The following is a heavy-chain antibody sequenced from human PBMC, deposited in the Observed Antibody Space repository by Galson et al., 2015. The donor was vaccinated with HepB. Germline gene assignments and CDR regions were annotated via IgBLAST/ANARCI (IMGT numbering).Heavy chain of an antibody. J-gene: IGHJ6*02. CDR2: INPNSGGT. CDR3: ARVFGVAHLGVDV. D-gene: IGHD3-3*01. V-gene: IGHV1-2*06. Sequence: QSGAEVKKPGESLKVSCTASGYTFTGYYMHWVRQAPGQGLEWMGRINPNSGGTNYAQKFQGRVTMTRDTSISTAYMELSRLRSDDTAVYYCARVFGVAHLGVDVWGQGTTVTVSS. CDR1: GYTFTGYY.